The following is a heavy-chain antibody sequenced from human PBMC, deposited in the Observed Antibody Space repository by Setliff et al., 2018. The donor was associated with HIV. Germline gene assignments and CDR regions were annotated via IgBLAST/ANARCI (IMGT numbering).Heavy chain of an antibody. V-gene: IGHV5-51*01. D-gene: IGHD5-12*01. CDR2: VYPGDSDT. Sequence: GESLKISCKGSGYSFSNYWIGWVRQMPGKGLEWMGIVYPGDSDTRYSPSFEGQVTISADKSISPAYLQWSSLKASDSAMYYCARLLNGYNSYDYYYMDVWGKGTTVTVSS. J-gene: IGHJ6*03. CDR1: GYSFSNYW. CDR3: ARLLNGYNSYDYYYMDV.